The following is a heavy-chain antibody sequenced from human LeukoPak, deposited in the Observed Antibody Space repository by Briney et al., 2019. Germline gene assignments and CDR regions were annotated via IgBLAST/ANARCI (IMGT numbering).Heavy chain of an antibody. CDR3: AGDGGSAWFLDY. D-gene: IGHD6-19*01. CDR1: GFTFSNYA. Sequence: GGSLRLSCAASGFTFSNYAMNWVRQAPGKGLEWVSYISSSGNTTYNADSVKGRFSIARDNAKNSLYLQMNSLRAEDTAVYYCAGDGGSAWFLDYWGQGTLVTVSS. V-gene: IGHV3-48*03. CDR2: ISSSGNTT. J-gene: IGHJ4*02.